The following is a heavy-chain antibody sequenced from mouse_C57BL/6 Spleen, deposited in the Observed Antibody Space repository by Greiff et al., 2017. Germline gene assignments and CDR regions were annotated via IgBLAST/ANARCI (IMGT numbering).Heavy chain of an antibody. J-gene: IGHJ1*03. D-gene: IGHD2-4*01. Sequence: QVHVKQSGAELVKPGASVKLSCKASGYTFTEYTIHWVKQRSGQGLEWIGWFYPGSGSIKYDEKFKDKATLTADKSSSTVYMELSRLTSEDSAVYFCARHEAPYDYHWYFDVWGTGTTVTVSS. CDR1: GYTFTEYT. V-gene: IGHV1-62-2*01. CDR2: FYPGSGSI. CDR3: ARHEAPYDYHWYFDV.